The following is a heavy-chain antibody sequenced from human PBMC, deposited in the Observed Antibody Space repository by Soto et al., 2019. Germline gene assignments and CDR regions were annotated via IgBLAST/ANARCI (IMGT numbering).Heavy chain of an antibody. CDR2: ISAYNGNT. CDR1: GYTFTSYG. Sequence: ASVKVSCKASGYTFTSYGISWVRQAPGQGLEWMGWISAYNGNTNYAQKLQGRVTMTTDTSTSTAYMELRSLRSDDTAVYYCARVAEKSSSWITYYYYYGMDVWGQGTTVTVSS. V-gene: IGHV1-18*04. D-gene: IGHD6-13*01. CDR3: ARVAEKSSSWITYYYYYGMDV. J-gene: IGHJ6*02.